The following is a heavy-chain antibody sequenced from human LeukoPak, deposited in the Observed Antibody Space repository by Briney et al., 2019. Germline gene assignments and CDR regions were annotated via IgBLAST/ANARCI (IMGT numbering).Heavy chain of an antibody. CDR1: GSTFTTYA. D-gene: IGHD3-9*01. V-gene: IGHV1-69*06. CDR3: AITYYDILAGDYVYDAFDI. CDR2: VIPIIGTA. J-gene: IGHJ3*02. Sequence: ASVNVSSTASGSTFTTYAISWVRPAPGQGREWMGGVIPIIGTAHYAQKFQGRVTITADKSTSTGYMELSSLRSEDTAVYYCAITYYDILAGDYVYDAFDIWGQGTMVTVSS.